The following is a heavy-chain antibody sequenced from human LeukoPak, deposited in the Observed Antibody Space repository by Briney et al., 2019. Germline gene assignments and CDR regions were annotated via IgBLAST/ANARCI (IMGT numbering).Heavy chain of an antibody. D-gene: IGHD3-22*01. V-gene: IGHV3-23*01. Sequence: GGSLRLSCAASGSTFSIYAMSWVRQAPGKGLEWVSAISGSGGNTYYADSVKGRFTISRDNSKNTLYLQMNSLRAEDTAVYYCAGDRRYDSSGYFQHWGQGTLVTVSS. CDR2: ISGSGGNT. CDR3: AGDRRYDSSGYFQH. J-gene: IGHJ1*01. CDR1: GSTFSIYA.